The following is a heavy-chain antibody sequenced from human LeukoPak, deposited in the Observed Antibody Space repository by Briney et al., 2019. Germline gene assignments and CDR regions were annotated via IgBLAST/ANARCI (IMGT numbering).Heavy chain of an antibody. CDR3: TRLQIAVAGPNWFDP. Sequence: GGSLRLSCAASKFTFSSYWMSWIRQAPGKGLEWVANIKQDGSVQFYMDSLKGRFSVSRDNAKNSLYLQMNGLRVEDTAVYYCTRLQIAVAGPNWFDPWGQGTLVTVSS. D-gene: IGHD6-19*01. CDR1: KFTFSSYW. CDR2: IKQDGSVQ. V-gene: IGHV3-7*01. J-gene: IGHJ5*02.